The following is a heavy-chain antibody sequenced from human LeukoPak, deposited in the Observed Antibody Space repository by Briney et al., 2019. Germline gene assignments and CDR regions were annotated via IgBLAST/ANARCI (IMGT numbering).Heavy chain of an antibody. CDR2: IYTSEST. Sequence: SETLSLTCTVSGGSISSGSYYWSWIRQPAGKGLEWIGRIYTSESTNYNPSLKSRVTISVDTSKNQFSLKLSSVTAPDTAVYYCARANVVVVAGEYYFDYWGQGTLVTVSS. J-gene: IGHJ4*02. CDR1: GGSISSGSYY. V-gene: IGHV4-61*02. CDR3: ARANVVVVAGEYYFDY. D-gene: IGHD2-15*01.